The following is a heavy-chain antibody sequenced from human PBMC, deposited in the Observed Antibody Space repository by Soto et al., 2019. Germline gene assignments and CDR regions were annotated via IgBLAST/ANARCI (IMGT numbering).Heavy chain of an antibody. J-gene: IGHJ4*02. CDR3: ARDAPPEDY. Sequence: QVQLVQSGTEVKKAGASGKVCCEASGYTFTSYGISWVRQAPGQGIECMVWIRAYNGNTNYAQKLQGRVTMTTDIGTSTAYMELRSLRSDDTSVYYCARDAPPEDYCGQGTLVTVSS. V-gene: IGHV1-18*01. CDR1: GYTFTSYG. CDR2: IRAYNGNT.